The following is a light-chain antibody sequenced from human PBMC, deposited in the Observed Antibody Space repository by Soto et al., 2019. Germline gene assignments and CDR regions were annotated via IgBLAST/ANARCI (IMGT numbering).Light chain of an antibody. V-gene: IGKV3-20*01. CDR1: QSIGGNF. J-gene: IGKJ1*01. CDR3: QQYGRSPWT. Sequence: IVLTQSPVNLSLSPGEGATRSCRASQSIGGNFLAWYQQRRGQAPRLLIHGASSRATGIPDRFSGSGSGTDFTLAIGRLEPEDFAVYYCQQYGRSPWTFGQGTKVDI. CDR2: GAS.